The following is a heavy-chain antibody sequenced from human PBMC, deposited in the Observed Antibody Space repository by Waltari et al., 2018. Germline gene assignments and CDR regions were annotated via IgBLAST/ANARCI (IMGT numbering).Heavy chain of an antibody. CDR3: AKSGTGLLWFGELRDAFDI. CDR1: GFTFSSYA. J-gene: IGHJ3*02. D-gene: IGHD3-10*01. V-gene: IGHV3-23*01. CDR2: ISGSGGST. Sequence: EVQLLESGGGLVQPGGSLRLSCAASGFTFSSYAMSWVRQAPGKGLEWVSAISGSGGSTYYADSVKGRFTISRDNSKNTLYLQMNSLRAEDTAVYYCAKSGTGLLWFGELRDAFDIWGQGTMVTVSS.